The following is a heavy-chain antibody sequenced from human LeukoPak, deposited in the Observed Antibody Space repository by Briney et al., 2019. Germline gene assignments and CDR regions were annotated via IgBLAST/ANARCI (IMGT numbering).Heavy chain of an antibody. CDR3: ARGRPVTGSFYFDY. D-gene: IGHD1-26*01. Sequence: SETLSLTCTVSGGSISGYFWSWIRQPPGKGLVWIGYIHASGSTNQSPSLKSRVTISIDTSKNQFSLKLTSVTAADTAVYYCARGRPVTGSFYFDYWGQGTLVTVSS. CDR2: IHASGST. V-gene: IGHV4-59*01. CDR1: GGSISGYF. J-gene: IGHJ4*02.